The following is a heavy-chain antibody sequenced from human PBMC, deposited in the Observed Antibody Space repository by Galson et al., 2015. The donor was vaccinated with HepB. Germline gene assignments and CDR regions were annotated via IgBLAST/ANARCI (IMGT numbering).Heavy chain of an antibody. Sequence: SVTVSCKASGYTFTSYAMNWVRQAPGQGLEWMGWINTNTGNPTYAQGFTGRFVFSLDTSVSTAYLQISSLKAEDTAVYYCARFLGVDTAMGRLAWGQGTLVTVSS. CDR3: ARFLGVDTAMGRLA. V-gene: IGHV7-4-1*02. CDR1: GYTFTSYA. CDR2: INTNTGNP. J-gene: IGHJ5*02. D-gene: IGHD5-18*01.